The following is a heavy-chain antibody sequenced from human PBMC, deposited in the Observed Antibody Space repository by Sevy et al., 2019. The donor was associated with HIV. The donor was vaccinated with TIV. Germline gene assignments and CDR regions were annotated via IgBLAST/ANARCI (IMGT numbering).Heavy chain of an antibody. J-gene: IGHJ4*02. V-gene: IGHV1-2*02. D-gene: IGHD3-10*01. Sequence: ASVKVSCKASGYYFTGYYVHWVRQAPGQGLEWMGWINPNGGGTNIGQKFHGRVTMSRDTSSTTVYMELIRLRSNDTGVYYCARSVYGSGTYLNDYWGQGTLVTVSS. CDR3: ARSVYGSGTYLNDY. CDR1: GYYFTGYY. CDR2: INPNGGGT.